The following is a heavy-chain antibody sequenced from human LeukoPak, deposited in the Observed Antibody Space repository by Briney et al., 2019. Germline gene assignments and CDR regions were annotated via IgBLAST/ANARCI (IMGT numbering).Heavy chain of an antibody. CDR3: ARQLKTNWAFGP. V-gene: IGHV5-51*01. D-gene: IGHD7-27*01. CDR1: GYNFTSQW. J-gene: IGHJ5*02. CDR2: IYAGDSDT. Sequence: GESLKISCKGSGYNFTSQWIPWVRQMPGKGLEWMGIIYAGDSDTKYSPSFQGQVTISVDQSNTTAFLQWSTLKSSGTAIYYCARQLKTNWAFGPWGQGTLVTVSS.